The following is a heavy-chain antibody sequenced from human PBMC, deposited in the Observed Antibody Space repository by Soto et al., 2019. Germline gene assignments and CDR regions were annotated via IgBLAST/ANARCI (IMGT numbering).Heavy chain of an antibody. J-gene: IGHJ4*02. CDR2: IYYTGNT. CDR1: GGSISGGDFY. CDR3: ARGRRFTSSWFFFDS. D-gene: IGHD6-13*01. Sequence: SETLSLTCIASGGSISGGDFYWSWIRQPPGKGLEWIGYIYYTGNTDYNSSLKSRIKISVDTSKNQFSLKLTSVTAADTAVYYCARGRRFTSSWFFFDSWGQGTLVTVSS. V-gene: IGHV4-30-4*01.